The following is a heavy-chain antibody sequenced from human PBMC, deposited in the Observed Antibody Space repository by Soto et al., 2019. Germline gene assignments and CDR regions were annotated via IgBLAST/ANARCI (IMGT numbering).Heavy chain of an antibody. D-gene: IGHD5-12*01. J-gene: IGHJ4*02. V-gene: IGHV2-5*02. CDR2: LYWDDDK. CDR1: GFSLSTSGVG. CDR3: AHVYGGYGDFDY. Sequence: QITLKESGPTLVKPTQTLTLTCTFSGFSLSTSGVGVGWIRQPPGKALEWLALLYWDDDKRYSPSLKSRLTITRDASKNQVVLTLTNMDPVDTAAFHGAHVYGGYGDFDYWGQGTLVTVSS.